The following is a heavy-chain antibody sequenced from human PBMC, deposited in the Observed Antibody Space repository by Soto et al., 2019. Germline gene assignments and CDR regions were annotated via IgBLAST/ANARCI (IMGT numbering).Heavy chain of an antibody. Sequence: ESGGGVVQPGRSLRLSCAASGFTFSSYAMHWVRQAPGKGLEWVAVISYDGSNKYYADSVKGRFTISRDNSKNTLYLQMNSLRAEDTAVYYCARDVSGYDYYYYYGMDVWGQGTTVTVSS. CDR3: ARDVSGYDYYYYYGMDV. CDR1: GFTFSSYA. V-gene: IGHV3-30-3*01. J-gene: IGHJ6*02. CDR2: ISYDGSNK. D-gene: IGHD5-12*01.